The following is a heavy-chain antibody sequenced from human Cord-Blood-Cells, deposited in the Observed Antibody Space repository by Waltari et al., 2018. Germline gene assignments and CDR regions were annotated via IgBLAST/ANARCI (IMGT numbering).Heavy chain of an antibody. CDR2: INPNSGGT. D-gene: IGHD1-1*01. CDR3: ARRSGERGGGTGTTIYYYYYYMDV. V-gene: IGHV1-2*02. CDR1: GYTFTGYY. J-gene: IGHJ6*03. Sequence: QVQLVQSGAEVKKPGASVKVSCKASGYTFTGYYMHWVRQAPGQGLEWMGWINPNSGGTNYAQKFQGRVTMTRDTSISTAYMELSRLRSDDTAVYYCARRSGERGGGTGTTIYYYYYYMDVWGKGTTVTVSS.